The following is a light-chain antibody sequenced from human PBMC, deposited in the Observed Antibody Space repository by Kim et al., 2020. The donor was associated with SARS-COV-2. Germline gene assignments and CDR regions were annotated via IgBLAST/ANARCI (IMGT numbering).Light chain of an antibody. Sequence: EIVLTQSPGTLSLSPGEGATLSCRASQSVSSNYLAWYQQKPGQAPRLLIYDASSRSAGIPVRFSGSGSGTYFTLTISRLEPEDFAVYYCQQYDSLPFTFGPGTKVDIK. CDR2: DAS. V-gene: IGKV3-20*01. J-gene: IGKJ3*01. CDR1: QSVSSNY. CDR3: QQYDSLPFT.